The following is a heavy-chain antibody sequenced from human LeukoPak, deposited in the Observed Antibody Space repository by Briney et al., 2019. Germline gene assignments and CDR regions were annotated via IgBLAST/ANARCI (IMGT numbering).Heavy chain of an antibody. CDR3: ARESAAAGIYYYYYMDV. CDR1: GGSISSYY. V-gene: IGHV4-59*01. J-gene: IGHJ6*03. CDR2: IYYSGST. D-gene: IGHD6-13*01. Sequence: SETLSLTCTVSGGSISSYYWSWIRQPSGKGLEWIGYIYYSGSTNYNPSLKSRVTISVDMSENQFSLKLSSVTAADTAVYYCARESAAAGIYYYYYMDVWGKGATVTVSS.